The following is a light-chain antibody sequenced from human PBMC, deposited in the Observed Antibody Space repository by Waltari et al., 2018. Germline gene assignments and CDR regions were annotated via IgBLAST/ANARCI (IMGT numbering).Light chain of an antibody. V-gene: IGLV2-14*03. CDR1: SSTVGVFNY. CDR3: SSYTSSSTEV. CDR2: DVS. J-gene: IGLJ3*02. Sequence: SALTQPASVAGSPGQSITISCTGTSSTVGVFNYVSWYQQHQGKVPKLMIYDVSNRPSGVSNRFSGSKSGNTASLTISGLQAEDEADYYCSSYTSSSTEVFGGGTKLTVL.